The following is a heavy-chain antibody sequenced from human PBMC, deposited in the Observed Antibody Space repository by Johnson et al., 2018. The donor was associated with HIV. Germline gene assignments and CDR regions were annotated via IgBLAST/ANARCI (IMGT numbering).Heavy chain of an antibody. D-gene: IGHD1-26*01. CDR2: FYRNGGST. V-gene: IGHV3-53*01. Sequence: VQLVESGGGLIQPGGSLRFSCAGSGFTVSRSYMSWVRQAPGKGLEWVSGFYRNGGSTGYAASVQGRFSISRDNAKNSLYLQMNSLRAEDTAVYYCAREEEPDGFDIWGQGTMVTVSS. J-gene: IGHJ3*02. CDR3: AREEEPDGFDI. CDR1: GFTVSRSY.